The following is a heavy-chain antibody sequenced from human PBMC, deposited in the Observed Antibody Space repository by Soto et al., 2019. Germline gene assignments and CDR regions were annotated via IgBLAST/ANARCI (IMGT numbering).Heavy chain of an antibody. CDR3: AKEPVNYYDSSGYDY. D-gene: IGHD3-22*01. V-gene: IGHV3-23*01. J-gene: IGHJ4*02. CDR1: GFTFSSYA. CDR2: ISGSGGST. Sequence: EVQLLESGGGLVQPGGSLRLSCAASGFTFSSYAMSWVRQAPGKGLEWVSAISGSGGSTYYADSVKGRFTISRDNSKNALYLQMNSLRDEDTAVYYCAKEPVNYYDSSGYDYWGQGTLVTVSS.